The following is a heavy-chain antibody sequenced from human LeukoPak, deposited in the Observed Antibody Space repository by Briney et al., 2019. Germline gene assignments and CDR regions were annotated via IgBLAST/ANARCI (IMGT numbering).Heavy chain of an antibody. CDR3: NGYCSGGSCYGGMEV. CDR2: INYSGTT. V-gene: IGHV4-34*01. Sequence: SETLSLTCAVYGGSFSNYYWSWIRQPPGKGLEWIGEINYSGTTNYNPSLKSRVTISVDTSKNQLSLNLSSVSAADTAVYYCNGYCSGGSCYGGMEVWGQGTTVSVSS. D-gene: IGHD2-15*01. J-gene: IGHJ6*02. CDR1: GGSFSNYY.